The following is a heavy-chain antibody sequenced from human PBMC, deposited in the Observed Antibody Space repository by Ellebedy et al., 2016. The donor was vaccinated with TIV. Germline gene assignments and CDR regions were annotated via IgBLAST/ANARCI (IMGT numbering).Heavy chain of an antibody. Sequence: PGGSLRLSCAASGFTFSSYAMHRVRQAPGKGLEWVAVISYDGSNKYYADSVKGRFTISRDNSKNTLYLQMNSLRAEDTAVYYCARPYGSGSKRFTFFDYWGQGTLVTVSS. CDR2: ISYDGSNK. J-gene: IGHJ4*02. CDR3: ARPYGSGSKRFTFFDY. V-gene: IGHV3-30*01. D-gene: IGHD3-10*01. CDR1: GFTFSSYA.